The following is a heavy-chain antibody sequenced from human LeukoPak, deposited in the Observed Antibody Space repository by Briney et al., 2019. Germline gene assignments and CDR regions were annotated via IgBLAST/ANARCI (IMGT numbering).Heavy chain of an antibody. CDR3: TRQTSTGYPDY. CDR2: IRSKANSYAT. J-gene: IGHJ4*02. CDR1: GFTFSGSA. D-gene: IGHD3-9*01. Sequence: GGSLRLSCAASGFTFSGSAMHWVRQASGKGLEWVGRIRSKANSYATAYAASVKGRFTISRDDSKNTAYLQMNSLKTEDTAVYYCTRQTSTGYPDYWGQGTLVTVSS. V-gene: IGHV3-73*01.